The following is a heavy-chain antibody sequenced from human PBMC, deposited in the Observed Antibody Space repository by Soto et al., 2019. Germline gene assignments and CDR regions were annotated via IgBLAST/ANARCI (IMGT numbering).Heavy chain of an antibody. D-gene: IGHD4-17*01. CDR2: ISSSSSYT. V-gene: IGHV3-11*06. CDR1: GFTFSDYY. Sequence: LSCAASGFTFSDYYMSWIRQAPGKGLEWVSYISSSSSYTNYADSVKGRFTISRDNAKNSLYLQMNSLRAEDTAVYYCARAPDDYATDYWGQGTLVTVSS. CDR3: ARAPDDYATDY. J-gene: IGHJ4*02.